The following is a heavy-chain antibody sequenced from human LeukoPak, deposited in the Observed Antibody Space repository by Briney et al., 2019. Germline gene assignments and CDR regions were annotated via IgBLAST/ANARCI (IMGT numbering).Heavy chain of an antibody. CDR1: GGTFSSYA. CDR3: ARDGPAAGHAFDY. J-gene: IGHJ4*02. Sequence: SVKVSCKASGGTFSSYAISWVRQAPGQGLEWMGGIIPIFGTANYAQKFQGRVTITTDESTSTAYMELSSLRSEDTAVYYCARDGPAAGHAFDYWGQGTLVTVSS. V-gene: IGHV1-69*05. CDR2: IIPIFGTA.